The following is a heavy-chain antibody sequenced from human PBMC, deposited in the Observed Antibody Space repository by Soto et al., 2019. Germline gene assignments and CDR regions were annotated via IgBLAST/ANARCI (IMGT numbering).Heavy chain of an antibody. CDR1: GFSLSPYW. J-gene: IGHJ4*02. Sequence: GGSLRLSCAASGFSLSPYWMHWVRQVPGRGLEWVARLSSDGFGAAYAGSVKGRFFISRDIARNTLSLQMNSLRADDTAVYYCARDLGGPDYWGRGTSVTVSS. V-gene: IGHV3-74*03. CDR2: LSSDGFGA. D-gene: IGHD3-16*01. CDR3: ARDLGGPDY.